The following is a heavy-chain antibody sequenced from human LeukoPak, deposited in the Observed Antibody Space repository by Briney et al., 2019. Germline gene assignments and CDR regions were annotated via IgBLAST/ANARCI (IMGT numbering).Heavy chain of an antibody. CDR2: IYYSGST. V-gene: IGHV4-59*12. J-gene: IGHJ5*02. Sequence: PSETLSLTCTVSGGSIGTYYWSWIRQPPGKGLEWIGYIYYSGSTDYNPSLKSRVTMSVDTSNNQFSLKLSSVTAADTAVYYCARDPYCSGGSCYLNWFDPWGQGTLVTVSS. CDR3: ARDPYCSGGSCYLNWFDP. D-gene: IGHD2-15*01. CDR1: GGSIGTYY.